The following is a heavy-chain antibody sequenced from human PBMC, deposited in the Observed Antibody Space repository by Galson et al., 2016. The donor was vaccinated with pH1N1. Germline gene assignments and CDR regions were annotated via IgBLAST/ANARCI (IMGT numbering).Heavy chain of an antibody. CDR3: ARQSRATMVPAGFDP. J-gene: IGHJ5*02. Sequence: QSGAEVKKPGESLKISCKGSGYSFTSYWIGWVRQMPGKGLEWMGIIYPGDSDTRYSPSFQGQVTISADKSISTAYLQWSSLKASDTAMYYCARQSRATMVPAGFDPWGQGTLVTVSA. CDR1: GYSFTSYW. CDR2: IYPGDSDT. D-gene: IGHD4/OR15-4a*01. V-gene: IGHV5-51*03.